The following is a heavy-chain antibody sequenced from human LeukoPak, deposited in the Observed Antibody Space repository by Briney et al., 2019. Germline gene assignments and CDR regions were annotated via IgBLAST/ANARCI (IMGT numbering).Heavy chain of an antibody. J-gene: IGHJ4*02. V-gene: IGHV1-8*01. Sequence: ASVKVSCKASGDTFTTYDVNWVRQATGQGPEWMGWMNPNSGNAGYAQKFQGRVTMTRNTSISTAYMVLSSLRSDDTAVYYCVRTAGIFWSGAYYFDSWGQGTLVTVSS. D-gene: IGHD3-3*01. CDR3: VRTAGIFWSGAYYFDS. CDR2: MNPNSGNA. CDR1: GDTFTTYD.